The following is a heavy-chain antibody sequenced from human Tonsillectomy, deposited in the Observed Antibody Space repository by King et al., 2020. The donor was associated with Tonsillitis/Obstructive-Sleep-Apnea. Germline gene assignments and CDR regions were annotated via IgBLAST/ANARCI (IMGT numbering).Heavy chain of an antibody. Sequence: HVTLKESGPELVKPTETLTLTCTVSGFSLSNARMGVSWIRQPPGKALEWLAHIFSNDEKSYSTSLKSRLTISKDTSKSQVVLTMTNMDPVDTATYYCARIPGYYDGSNWFDPWGQGTLVTVSS. J-gene: IGHJ5*02. CDR2: IFSNDEK. CDR1: GFSLSNARMG. CDR3: ARIPGYYDGSNWFDP. V-gene: IGHV2-26*01. D-gene: IGHD3-22*01.